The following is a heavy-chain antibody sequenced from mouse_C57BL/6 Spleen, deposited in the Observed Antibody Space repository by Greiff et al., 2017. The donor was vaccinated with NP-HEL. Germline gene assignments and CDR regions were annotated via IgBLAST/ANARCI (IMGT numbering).Heavy chain of an antibody. Sequence: QVQLKESGAELVRPGASVTLSCKASGYTFTDYEMHWVKQTPVHGLEWIGAIDPETGGTAYNQKFKGKAILTADKSSSTAYMELRSLTSEDSAVYYCTSGYGSSHNSYFDYWGQGTTLTVSS. CDR3: TSGYGSSHNSYFDY. J-gene: IGHJ2*01. V-gene: IGHV1-15*01. CDR1: GYTFTDYE. D-gene: IGHD1-1*01. CDR2: IDPETGGT.